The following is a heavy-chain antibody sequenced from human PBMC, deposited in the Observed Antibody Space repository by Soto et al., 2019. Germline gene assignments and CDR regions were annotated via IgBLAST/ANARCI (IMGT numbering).Heavy chain of an antibody. J-gene: IGHJ6*02. CDR1: GYTFTKYG. CDR3: SRARYCTSPSCYNHYYYGMDF. D-gene: IGHD2-2*02. V-gene: IGHV1-18*04. CDR2: IGVYNGKT. Sequence: QEQLVQSGGEVKKPGASVRVSCKASGYTFTKYGITWVRQAPGQGLEWMGWIGVYNGKTNYARKLQGRVIMTADTSASTAYMELRSLRSDDTAVYYCSRARYCTSPSCYNHYYYGMDFWGQGTTVSVSS.